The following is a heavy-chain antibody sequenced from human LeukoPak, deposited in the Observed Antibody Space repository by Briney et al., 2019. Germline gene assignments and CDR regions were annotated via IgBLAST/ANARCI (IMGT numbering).Heavy chain of an antibody. CDR3: ARGVPVLRYFDLLSPPAKNYALDY. Sequence: SETLSLTCAVYGGSFSGYYWSWIRQPPGKGLEWIGEINHSGSTNYNPSLKSRVTISVDTSKNQFSLKLSSVTAADTAVYYCARGVPVLRYFDLLSPPAKNYALDYWGQGTLVTVSS. J-gene: IGHJ4*02. V-gene: IGHV4-34*01. CDR2: INHSGST. CDR1: GGSFSGYY. D-gene: IGHD3-9*01.